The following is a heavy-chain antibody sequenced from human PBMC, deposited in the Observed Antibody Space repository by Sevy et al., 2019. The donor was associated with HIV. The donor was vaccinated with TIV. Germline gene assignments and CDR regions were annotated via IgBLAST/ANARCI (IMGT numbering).Heavy chain of an antibody. CDR3: AKQDNWNDFPFEY. V-gene: IGHV3-30*18. CDR1: VFSFRSYG. Sequence: GGSLRLSCAASVFSFRSYGMHWVRQAPGKGLEWVAVISYDGSNKHYADSVKGRFTISRDNSKNTLYLQMNSLRAEDTAVYYCAKQDNWNDFPFEYWGQGTLVTVSS. J-gene: IGHJ4*02. D-gene: IGHD1-1*01. CDR2: ISYDGSNK.